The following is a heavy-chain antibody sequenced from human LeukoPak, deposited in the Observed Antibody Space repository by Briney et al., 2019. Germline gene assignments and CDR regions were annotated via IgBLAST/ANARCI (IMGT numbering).Heavy chain of an antibody. CDR1: GFTFSSYG. CDR2: IWYDGSNK. D-gene: IGHD3-22*01. V-gene: IGHV3-33*01. Sequence: GRSLRLSCAASGFTFSSYGMHWVRQAPGKGLEWVAVIWYDGSNKYYADSVKGRFTISRDNSKNTLYLQMNSLRAQDTAVYYCARDLSGYLDYWGQGTLVTVSS. CDR3: ARDLSGYLDY. J-gene: IGHJ4*02.